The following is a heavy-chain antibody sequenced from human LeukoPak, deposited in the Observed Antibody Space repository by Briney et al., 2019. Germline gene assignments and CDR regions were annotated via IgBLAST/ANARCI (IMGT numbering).Heavy chain of an antibody. V-gene: IGHV3-30-3*01. CDR1: GFSFSSFA. Sequence: GRSLRLSCEASGFSFSSFAMLCVRHGQGTVLEFVSVLSYYVRNKYYADSVKGRFTISRDNSKNTLYLQMNSLRAEDTAVYYCARDLDCSSTSCYGRYYGMDVWGQGTTVTVSS. D-gene: IGHD2-2*01. J-gene: IGHJ6*02. CDR2: LSYYVRNK. CDR3: ARDLDCSSTSCYGRYYGMDV.